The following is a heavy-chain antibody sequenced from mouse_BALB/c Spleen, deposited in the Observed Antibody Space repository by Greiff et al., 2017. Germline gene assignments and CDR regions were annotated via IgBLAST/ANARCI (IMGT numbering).Heavy chain of an antibody. J-gene: IGHJ4*01. V-gene: IGHV5-12-1*01. Sequence: EVKLVESGGGLVKPGGSLKLSCAASGFAFSSYDMSWVRQTPEKRLEWVAYISSGGGSTYYPDTVKGRFTISRDNAKNTLYLQMSSLKSEDTAMYYGARRDGSSYYYAMDYWGQGTSVTVSS. CDR2: ISSGGGST. CDR3: ARRDGSSYYYAMDY. D-gene: IGHD1-1*01. CDR1: GFAFSSYD.